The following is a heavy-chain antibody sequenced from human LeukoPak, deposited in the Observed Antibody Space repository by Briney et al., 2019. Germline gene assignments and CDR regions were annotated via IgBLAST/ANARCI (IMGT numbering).Heavy chain of an antibody. V-gene: IGHV4-39*01. J-gene: IGHJ4*02. CDR1: GGSISSSSYY. D-gene: IGHD3-22*01. Sequence: PSESLSLTCTVSGGSISSSSYYWGWIRQPPGKGLEWIGSIYYSGSTYYNPSLKSRVTISVDTSKNQFSLILSSVTAADTAVYYCARLYYDSSGYYQICYFDYWGQGTLVTVSS. CDR3: ARLYYDSSGYYQICYFDY. CDR2: IYYSGST.